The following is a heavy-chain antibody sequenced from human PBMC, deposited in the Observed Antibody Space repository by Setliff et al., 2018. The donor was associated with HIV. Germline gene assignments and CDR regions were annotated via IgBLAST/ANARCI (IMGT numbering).Heavy chain of an antibody. V-gene: IGHV4-59*05. CDR1: DDPISSYY. J-gene: IGHJ6*02. Sequence: PSETLSLTCYVTDDPISSYYWSWVRQPAGKGLEWVGSIYYNGKIFYNPSLRSRVTIFVDSSKNELSLRLQSVTAADTAVYYCARRGESTGSWFSSWYSYDMDVWGQGTTVTVSS. D-gene: IGHD2-15*01. CDR3: ARRGESTGSWFSSWYSYDMDV. CDR2: IYYNGKI.